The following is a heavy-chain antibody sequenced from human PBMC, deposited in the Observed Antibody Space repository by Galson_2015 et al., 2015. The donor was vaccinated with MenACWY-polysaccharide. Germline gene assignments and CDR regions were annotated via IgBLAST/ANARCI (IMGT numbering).Heavy chain of an antibody. Sequence: QSGAEVKKPGSSVTVSCKASGVTFSQNAISWVRQAPGQGLEWMGRIIPFLGITNYAQKFQGRVTLTADKSTSSVYMELSSLRSEDTAIYYCARVSMIREVISTFDYWGQGTLVTVSS. CDR2: IIPFLGIT. D-gene: IGHD3-10*01. J-gene: IGHJ4*02. V-gene: IGHV1-69*04. CDR1: GVTFSQNA. CDR3: ARVSMIREVISTFDY.